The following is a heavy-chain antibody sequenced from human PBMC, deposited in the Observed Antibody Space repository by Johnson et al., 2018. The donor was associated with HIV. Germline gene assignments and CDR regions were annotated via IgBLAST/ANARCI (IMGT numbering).Heavy chain of an antibody. V-gene: IGHV3-11*04. CDR1: GFSFSDYY. Sequence: QVQLVESGGGVVQPGRSLRVSCAASGFSFSDYYMSWIRQAPGKGLEWVSYISSSGTTKYYADSVKGRFTISRDNSKNTLYLQMNSLRAEDTAVYYCARGEEMATILIWGQGTMVTVSS. CDR2: ISSSGTTK. CDR3: ARGEEMATILI. J-gene: IGHJ3*02. D-gene: IGHD5-24*01.